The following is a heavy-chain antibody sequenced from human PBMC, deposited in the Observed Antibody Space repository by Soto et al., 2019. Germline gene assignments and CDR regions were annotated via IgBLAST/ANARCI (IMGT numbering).Heavy chain of an antibody. CDR2: INPNSGGT. CDR1: GYTFTSYY. Sequence: GASVKVSCKASGYTFTSYYMHWVRQAPGQGLEWMGWINPNSGGTNYAQKFQGRVTMTRDTSISTAYMELSRLRSDDTAVYYCARAPRDDYVWNRYFDYWGQGTLVTVSS. V-gene: IGHV1-2*02. D-gene: IGHD3-16*01. CDR3: ARAPRDDYVWNRYFDY. J-gene: IGHJ4*02.